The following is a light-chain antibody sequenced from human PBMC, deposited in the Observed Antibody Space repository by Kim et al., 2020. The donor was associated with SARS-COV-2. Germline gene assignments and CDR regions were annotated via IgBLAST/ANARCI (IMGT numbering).Light chain of an antibody. Sequence: SPGDNATLSCRASQTIKSNYLAWYQQKTGQPPRVLIYGASYRATGVPDRFSGSGFETDFTLTITGLEPDDFAVYYCQQYGDSQYTFGQGTKVDIK. CDR2: GAS. CDR1: QTIKSNY. J-gene: IGKJ2*01. CDR3: QQYGDSQYT. V-gene: IGKV3-20*01.